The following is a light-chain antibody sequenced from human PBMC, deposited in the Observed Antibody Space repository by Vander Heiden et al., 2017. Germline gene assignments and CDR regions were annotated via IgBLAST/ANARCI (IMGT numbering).Light chain of an antibody. CDR2: DSS. V-gene: IGKV1-33*01. J-gene: IGKJ4*01. CDR3: HQYDNLPLT. Sequence: IPMTPSPSSLSASVGDRVTITCQASQDISNNVNWYQQKPGKAPQLLIYDSSNLETGVPSRFSASGSGTDFSLTISSLQPEDVATYFCHQYDNLPLTFGGGTKVEIK. CDR1: QDISNN.